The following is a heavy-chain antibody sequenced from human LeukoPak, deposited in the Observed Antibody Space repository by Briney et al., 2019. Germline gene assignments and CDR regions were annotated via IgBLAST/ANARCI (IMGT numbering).Heavy chain of an antibody. CDR1: GFTFSSYG. J-gene: IGHJ4*02. Sequence: GGSLLLSCAAAGFTFSSYGMHWVRQAPGKGLEWVAVISYDGSNKYYADSVKGRFTISRDNSKNPLYLQMNSLRAEDTAVYYCAKDMGTGIFFRGDPLDYWGQGTLVTVSS. V-gene: IGHV3-30*18. CDR3: AKDMGTGIFFRGDPLDY. CDR2: ISYDGSNK. D-gene: IGHD1-1*01.